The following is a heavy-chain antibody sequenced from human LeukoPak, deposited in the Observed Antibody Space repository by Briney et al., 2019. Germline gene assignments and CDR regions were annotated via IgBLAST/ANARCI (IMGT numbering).Heavy chain of an antibody. CDR1: GDSVSSNSAA. D-gene: IGHD6-19*01. Sequence: SQTLSLTCAISGDSVSSNSAAWNWIRQSPSRGLEWLGRTYYRSKWYNDYAVSVKSRITINPDTSKNQFSLQLNSVTPEDTAVYYCAREIPWTSSGWHHGSYYFDYWGQGTLVTVSS. J-gene: IGHJ4*02. V-gene: IGHV6-1*01. CDR2: TYYRSKWYN. CDR3: AREIPWTSSGWHHGSYYFDY.